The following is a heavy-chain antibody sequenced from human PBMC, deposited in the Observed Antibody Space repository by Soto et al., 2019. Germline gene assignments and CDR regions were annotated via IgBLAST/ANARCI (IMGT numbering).Heavy chain of an antibody. CDR3: ARKGWPDVFDI. J-gene: IGHJ3*02. CDR1: GGSISSGDYY. CDR2: IYYSGST. Sequence: QVQLQESGPGLVKPSQTLSLTCTVSGGSISSGDYYWSWIRQPPGKGLEGIGYIYYSGSTYYKSSLKSRVIISIDTSKNQFSLKLSSVTAADTAVYYCARKGWPDVFDIWGQGAMVTVSS. V-gene: IGHV4-30-4*01.